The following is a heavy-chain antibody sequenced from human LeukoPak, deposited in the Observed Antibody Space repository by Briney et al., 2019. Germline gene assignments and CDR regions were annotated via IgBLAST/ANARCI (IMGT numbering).Heavy chain of an antibody. CDR2: IKQDGSER. CDR1: GFTFSGFS. V-gene: IGHV3-7*04. CDR3: TRVGYIDEGIDY. J-gene: IGHJ4*02. Sequence: GGSLRLSCAASGFTFSGFSMSWVRQSPTKGLEWVANIKQDGSERYYVDSVKGRFTISRDNAKNSLYLQMNSLRAEDTAIYYCTRVGYIDEGIDYWGQGTLVTVSS. D-gene: IGHD5-24*01.